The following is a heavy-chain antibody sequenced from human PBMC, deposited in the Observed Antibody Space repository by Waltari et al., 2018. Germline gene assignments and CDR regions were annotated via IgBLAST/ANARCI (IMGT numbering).Heavy chain of an antibody. CDR3: ARGEGYDFWSGYHFDY. CDR2: IKQDGSEK. V-gene: IGHV3-7*01. CDR1: GFTFSSYW. J-gene: IGHJ4*02. Sequence: EVQLVESGGGLVQPGGSLRLSCAASGFTFSSYWMSWVRQAPGKGLEWVANIKQDGSEKYYVDSVKGRFTISRDNAKNSLYLQMNSLRAEDTAVYYCARGEGYDFWSGYHFDYWGQGTLVTVSS. D-gene: IGHD3-3*01.